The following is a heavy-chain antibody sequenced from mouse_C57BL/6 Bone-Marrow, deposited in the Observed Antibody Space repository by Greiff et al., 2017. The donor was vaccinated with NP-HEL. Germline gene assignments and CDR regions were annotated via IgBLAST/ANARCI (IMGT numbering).Heavy chain of an antibody. D-gene: IGHD6-1*01. CDR2: IYPGDGDT. CDR1: GYTFSTSW. Sequence: QVPLQHSVPALVQPGASVTLSCKSSGYTFSTSWMNWMTHRPGKGLEWIGRIYPGDGDTHYSGNFEGKASLTADKSSNSAYMQLSSLTSEDSAVYFCARGESWGAFFDYWGQGTTLTVSS. CDR3: ARGESWGAFFDY. J-gene: IGHJ2*01. V-gene: IGHV1-82*01.